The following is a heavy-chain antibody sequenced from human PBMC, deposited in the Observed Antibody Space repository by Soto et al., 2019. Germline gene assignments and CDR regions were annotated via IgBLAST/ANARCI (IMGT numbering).Heavy chain of an antibody. V-gene: IGHV4-30-4*01. CDR1: GGSISSGDYY. CDR3: ARGDIVLVPAATDGYYYYYYGMDV. CDR2: IYYSGST. J-gene: IGHJ6*02. Sequence: PSETLPLTWTVSGGSISSGDYYWSWIRQPPGKGLEWIGYIYYSGSTYYNPSLKSRVTISVDTSKNQFSLKLSSVTAADTAVYYCARGDIVLVPAATDGYYYYYYGMDVWGQGTTVTVSS. D-gene: IGHD2-2*01.